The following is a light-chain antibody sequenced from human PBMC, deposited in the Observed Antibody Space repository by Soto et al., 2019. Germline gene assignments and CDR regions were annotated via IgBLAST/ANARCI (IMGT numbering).Light chain of an antibody. V-gene: IGLV2-8*01. CDR3: SAYAGSNLV. J-gene: IGLJ2*01. CDR2: EGS. Sequence: QSALTQPPSASGSPGQSVTISCTGTSSDVGGYNYVSWYQQHPGKAPEVMIYEGSKRPSGVPDRFSGSKSGNTASLTVSGIQAEDEADYYCSAYAGSNLVFGGGTKLTVL. CDR1: SSDVGGYNY.